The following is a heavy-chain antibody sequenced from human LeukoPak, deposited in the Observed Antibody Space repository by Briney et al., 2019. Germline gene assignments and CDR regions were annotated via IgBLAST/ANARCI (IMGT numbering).Heavy chain of an antibody. D-gene: IGHD1-7*01. J-gene: IGHJ3*02. Sequence: SVKVSCKASGGTFSSYAISWVRQAPGQGLEWMGGIIPIFGTANYAQKFQGRVTITTDESTSTAYMELSSLRSENTAVYYCARDRPTGVSAASNNWNYFDAFDIWGQGTMVTVSS. CDR1: GGTFSSYA. V-gene: IGHV1-69*05. CDR2: IIPIFGTA. CDR3: ARDRPTGVSAASNNWNYFDAFDI.